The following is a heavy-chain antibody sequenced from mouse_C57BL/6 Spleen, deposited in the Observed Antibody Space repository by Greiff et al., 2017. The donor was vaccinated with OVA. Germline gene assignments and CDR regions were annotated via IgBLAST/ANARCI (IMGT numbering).Heavy chain of an antibody. CDR1: GYTFTSYW. V-gene: IGHV1-50*01. J-gene: IGHJ2*01. CDR3: ASGQLRLRNY. D-gene: IGHD3-2*02. Sequence: QVQLQQPGAEPVKPGASVKLSCKTSGYTFTSYWMQWVKQRPGQGLEWIGEIDPSDSYTNYNQKFKGKATLTVDTSSSTAYMQLSSLTSEDSAVYYCASGQLRLRNYWGQGTTLTVSS. CDR2: IDPSDSYT.